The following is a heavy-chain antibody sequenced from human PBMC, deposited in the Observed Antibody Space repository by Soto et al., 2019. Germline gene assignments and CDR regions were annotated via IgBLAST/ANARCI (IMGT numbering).Heavy chain of an antibody. CDR1: GFTFSSYA. CDR3: ARGPSSLTRFDY. CDR2: ISYDGNNK. Sequence: PGGSLILSCAASGFTFSSYAMHWVRQAPGKGLEWVAVISYDGNNKYYADSVKGRFTISRDNSKNTLYLQMNSLRAEDTAVYYCARGPSSLTRFDYWGQGTLVTVSS. J-gene: IGHJ4*02. D-gene: IGHD2-2*01. V-gene: IGHV3-30-3*01.